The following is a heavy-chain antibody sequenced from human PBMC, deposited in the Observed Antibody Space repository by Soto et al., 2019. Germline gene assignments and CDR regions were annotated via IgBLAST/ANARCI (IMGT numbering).Heavy chain of an antibody. Sequence: QLQLQESGPGLVKPSETLSLTCTVSGGSITRNNHYWGWIRQSPGKGLEWIGNILHSGNTNYQPSLKSRVIMSVETSKNQVSQKMNSVTAADTAVYYCARLGSSGWYQGSYFDYWGQGTLVTVSS. CDR3: ARLGSSGWYQGSYFDY. CDR1: GGSITRNNHY. D-gene: IGHD6-19*01. V-gene: IGHV4-39*01. CDR2: ILHSGNT. J-gene: IGHJ4*02.